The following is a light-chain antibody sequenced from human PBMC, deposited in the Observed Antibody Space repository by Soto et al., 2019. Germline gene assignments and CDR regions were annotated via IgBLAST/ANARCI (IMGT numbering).Light chain of an antibody. CDR3: QQYNNWPPWT. J-gene: IGKJ1*01. CDR1: QHVNSN. CDR2: GAS. V-gene: IGKV3-15*01. Sequence: IVMTQSPVTLSVSPGERATLSCRARQHVNSNLAWYQQKPGQAPRLLIYGASTRATSIPARFSGSGSGTEFTLTISSLQSEDFAVYYCQQYNNWPPWTFGQGTKVEIK.